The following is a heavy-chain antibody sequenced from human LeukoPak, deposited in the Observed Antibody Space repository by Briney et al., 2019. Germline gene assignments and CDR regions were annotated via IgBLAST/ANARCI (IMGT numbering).Heavy chain of an antibody. CDR1: GFTFSSYW. D-gene: IGHD3-16*02. V-gene: IGHV3-7*01. CDR2: INQDGSEK. J-gene: IGHJ6*03. CDR3: ARDLLGYNYYYMDV. Sequence: PGGSLRLSCAASGFTFSSYWMSWVRQAPGKGLEWVANINQDGSEKYYVDSVKGRFTISRDNAKNSLYLQMNSLRAEDTAVYYCARDLLGYNYYYMDVWGKGTTVTVSS.